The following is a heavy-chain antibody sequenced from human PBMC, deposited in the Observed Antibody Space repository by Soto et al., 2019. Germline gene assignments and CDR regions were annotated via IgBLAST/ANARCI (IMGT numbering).Heavy chain of an antibody. CDR2: LSDTGDRT. Sequence: EVQLLESGGGLVQPGGSLRLSCAASGFTFRNYAMSWVRQAPGKGLEWVSALSDTGDRTYYADSVKGRFTISRDSFKSTLYLQMNSLRAEDTAVYYCAKDDYGYWFDPWGQGTLVIVSS. V-gene: IGHV3-23*01. CDR3: AKDDYGYWFDP. CDR1: GFTFRNYA. J-gene: IGHJ5*02. D-gene: IGHD4-17*01.